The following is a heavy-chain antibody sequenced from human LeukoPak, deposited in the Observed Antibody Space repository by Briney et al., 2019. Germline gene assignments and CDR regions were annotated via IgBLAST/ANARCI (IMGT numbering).Heavy chain of an antibody. Sequence: KPSETLSLTCTVSGGSISSSSYYWGWIRQPPGKGLEWIGSIYYSGSTYYNPSLKSRVTISVDTSKNRFSLKLSSVTAADTAVYYCARHYYYDSSGSLTDFDYWGQGILVTVSS. CDR3: ARHYYYDSSGSLTDFDY. V-gene: IGHV4-39*01. J-gene: IGHJ4*02. CDR1: GGSISSSSYY. D-gene: IGHD3-22*01. CDR2: IYYSGST.